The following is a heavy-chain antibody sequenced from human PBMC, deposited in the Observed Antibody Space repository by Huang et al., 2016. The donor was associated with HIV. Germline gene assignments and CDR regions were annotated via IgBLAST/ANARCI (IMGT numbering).Heavy chain of an antibody. V-gene: IGHV1-69*01. D-gene: IGHD6-19*01. CDR3: ARSLYSSGWTYWYFDL. J-gene: IGHJ2*01. CDR2: SIPKFGTA. CDR1: GGTFSSYG. Sequence: QAQLVQSGAEVKKPGSSVKVSCKASGGTFSSYGISWVRQAPGQGLEGMGCSIPKFGTANYAQMFQGRVTITADESTSTGYMDLSSLRSEDTAVYYCARSLYSSGWTYWYFDLWGRGTLVTVSS.